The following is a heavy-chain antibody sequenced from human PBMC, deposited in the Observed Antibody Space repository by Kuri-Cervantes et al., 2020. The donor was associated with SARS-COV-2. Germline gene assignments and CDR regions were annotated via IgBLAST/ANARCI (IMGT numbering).Heavy chain of an antibody. D-gene: IGHD3-10*01. CDR2: IWYDGSNK. CDR1: GFTFSSYG. J-gene: IGHJ6*03. Sequence: GESLKISCAASGFTFSSYGMHRVRQAPGKGLEWVAVIWYDGSNKYYADSVKGRFTISRDNSKNTLYLQMNSLRAEDTAVYYCARDLRYYGSGSWDYMDVWGKGTTVTVSS. V-gene: IGHV3-33*01. CDR3: ARDLRYYGSGSWDYMDV.